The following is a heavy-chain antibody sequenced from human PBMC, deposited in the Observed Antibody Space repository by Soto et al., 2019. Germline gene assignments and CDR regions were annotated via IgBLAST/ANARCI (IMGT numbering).Heavy chain of an antibody. CDR3: ARDTYCSSTTCYPNFDY. V-gene: IGHV1-18*01. CDR2: INPYNGNT. D-gene: IGHD2-2*01. CDR1: GYTFTCYG. Sequence: ASVKVSCKASGYTFTCYGISWVRQAPGQGLEWMAWINPYNGNTNYAQKFQGRVTMTTDTSTSTAYMELRSLRSDDTAVYYCARDTYCSSTTCYPNFDYWGQGTLVTVSS. J-gene: IGHJ4*02.